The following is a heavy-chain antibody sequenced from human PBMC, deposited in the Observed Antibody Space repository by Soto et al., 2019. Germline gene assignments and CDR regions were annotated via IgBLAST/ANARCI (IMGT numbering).Heavy chain of an antibody. Sequence: GGSLRLSCAASGFTFSSYNMNWVRQAPGKGLEWVSSISSSSIYIYYADSVKGRFTISRDNAKNSLYLQMNSLRAEDTAVYYCARKRGDVVVYHHAFDYWGQGTLVTVSS. CDR2: ISSSSIYI. D-gene: IGHD2-15*01. J-gene: IGHJ4*02. CDR3: ARKRGDVVVYHHAFDY. V-gene: IGHV3-21*01. CDR1: GFTFSSYN.